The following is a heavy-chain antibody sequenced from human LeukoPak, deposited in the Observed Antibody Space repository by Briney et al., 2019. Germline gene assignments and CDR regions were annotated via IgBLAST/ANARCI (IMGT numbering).Heavy chain of an antibody. CDR2: ISGSGGST. CDR1: GLTFSSAW. D-gene: IGHD1-26*01. CDR3: AKDQRSGSYYGKEYYFDY. V-gene: IGHV3-23*01. Sequence: PGRSLRLSCAASGLTFSSAWMSWVRQAPGKGLEWVSAISGSGGSTYYADSVKGRFTISRDNSKNTLYLQMNSLRAEDTAVYYCAKDQRSGSYYGKEYYFDYWGQGTLVTVSS. J-gene: IGHJ4*02.